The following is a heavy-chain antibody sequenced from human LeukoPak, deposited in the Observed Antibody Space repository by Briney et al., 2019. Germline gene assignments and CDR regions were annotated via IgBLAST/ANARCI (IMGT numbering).Heavy chain of an antibody. J-gene: IGHJ4*02. CDR2: MKRDGSEI. D-gene: IGHD2-2*02. V-gene: IGHV3-7*01. Sequence: WXRQAPGKXXEWVANMKRDGSEIYYAGSVKGRFTISRDNAKNSLYLQMNSLRAEDTAVYYCARYTDYYFDYWGQGTLVTVSS. CDR3: ARYTDYYFDY.